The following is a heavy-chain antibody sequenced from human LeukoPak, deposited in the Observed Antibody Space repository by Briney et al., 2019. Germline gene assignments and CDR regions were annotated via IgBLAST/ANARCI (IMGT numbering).Heavy chain of an antibody. Sequence: GGSLRLFCAASGFTFSSYEMNWVRQAPGKGLVWVSYISSSGSSTYYADSVKGRFTISRDNAKNSLSLQMNSLRVEDTAVYYCARDHNGPYTFDYWGQGTLVTVSS. J-gene: IGHJ4*02. D-gene: IGHD2-2*02. CDR3: ARDHNGPYTFDY. CDR1: GFTFSSYE. V-gene: IGHV3-48*03. CDR2: ISSSGSST.